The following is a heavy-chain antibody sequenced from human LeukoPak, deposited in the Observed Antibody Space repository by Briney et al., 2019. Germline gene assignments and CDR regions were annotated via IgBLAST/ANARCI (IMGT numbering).Heavy chain of an antibody. J-gene: IGHJ4*02. V-gene: IGHV3-21*01. CDR3: ARGEWSSSPFDY. CDR1: GFTFSSYE. D-gene: IGHD6-6*01. CDR2: ISSSSGYI. Sequence: GGSLRLSCAASGFTFSSYEMNWVRQAPGKGLEWVSFISSSSGYIYYTDSVKGRFTIPRDNAKNSLYLQLNSLRAEDTALYYCARGEWSSSPFDYWGQGTLVTVSS.